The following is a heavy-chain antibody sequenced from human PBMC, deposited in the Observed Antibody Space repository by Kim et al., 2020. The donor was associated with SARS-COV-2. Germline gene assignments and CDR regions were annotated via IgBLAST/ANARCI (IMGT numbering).Heavy chain of an antibody. CDR3: ARWGLERQDWFDP. J-gene: IGHJ5*02. Sequence: YAQKCQGRVTITADESTSTAYMELSSLGSEDTAVYYCARWGLERQDWFDPWGQGTLVTVSS. V-gene: IGHV1-69*01. D-gene: IGHD1-1*01.